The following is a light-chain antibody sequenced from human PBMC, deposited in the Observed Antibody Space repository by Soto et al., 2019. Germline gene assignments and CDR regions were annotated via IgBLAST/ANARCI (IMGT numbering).Light chain of an antibody. Sequence: EVVMTQSPATVSVFPGEGVTLSCRASQTISTDLAWYQQKPDQAPRLLIYGASTRATGVPDRFSGGGSGTEFTLTISSLQSEDFAFYYCQQNNKWPPVTFGGGTKVEIK. CDR2: GAS. V-gene: IGKV3-15*01. J-gene: IGKJ4*01. CDR3: QQNNKWPPVT. CDR1: QTISTD.